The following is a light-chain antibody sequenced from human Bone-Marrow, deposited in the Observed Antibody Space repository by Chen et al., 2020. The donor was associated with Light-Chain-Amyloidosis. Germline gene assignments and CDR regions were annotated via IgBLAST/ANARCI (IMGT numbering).Light chain of an antibody. CDR2: DDS. V-gene: IGLV3-21*02. J-gene: IGLJ3*02. CDR3: QVWDSSSDRPV. Sequence: SYVLTQPSSVSVAPGQTATIACGGNNMGSTSVHWYQQTPGQAPLLVVYDDSDRPSGIPERLSSCKSGNTATLTIIRVEAGDEADYYCQVWDSSSDRPVFGGGTKLTVL. CDR1: NMGSTS.